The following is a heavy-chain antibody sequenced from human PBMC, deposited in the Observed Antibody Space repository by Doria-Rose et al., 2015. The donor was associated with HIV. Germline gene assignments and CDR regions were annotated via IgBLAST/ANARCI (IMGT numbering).Heavy chain of an antibody. J-gene: IGHJ4*02. D-gene: IGHD6-13*01. CDR1: GVSLSSPGMG. CDR2: IFSDDER. Sequence: SGPVLVKPTETLTLTCTVSGVSLSSPGMGVSWIRQPPGKALEWLANIFSDDERSYKTSLKSRLTISRGTSKSQVVLTMTDMDPVDTATYYCARIKSSRWYHKYYFDFWGQGTLVNVSA. CDR3: ARIKSSRWYHKYYFDF. V-gene: IGHV2-26*01.